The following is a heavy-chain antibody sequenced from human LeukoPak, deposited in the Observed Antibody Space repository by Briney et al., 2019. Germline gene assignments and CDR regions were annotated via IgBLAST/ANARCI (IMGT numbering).Heavy chain of an antibody. Sequence: SETLSLTCRVSVVSISSGSNYWGWFRQPPGKTLEWIGSMYSSGSTYYNPSLKSRHIISVDTSKNQFSLKLSSVTAADTAVYYCARGMTTVVTGPYYYYMDVWGKGTTVTVSS. D-gene: IGHD4-23*01. J-gene: IGHJ6*03. V-gene: IGHV4-39*07. CDR2: MYSSGST. CDR1: VVSISSGSNY. CDR3: ARGMTTVVTGPYYYYMDV.